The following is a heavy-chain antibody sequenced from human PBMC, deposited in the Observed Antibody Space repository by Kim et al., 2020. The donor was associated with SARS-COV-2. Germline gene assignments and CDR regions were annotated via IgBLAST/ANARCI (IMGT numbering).Heavy chain of an antibody. CDR2: INAGNGNT. J-gene: IGHJ5*02. Sequence: ASVKVSCKASGYTFTSYAMHWVRQAPGQRLEWMGWINAGNGNTKYSQKFQGRVTITRDTSASTAYMELSSLRSEDTAVYYCARDPLILISIAVADNWFDPWGQGTLVTVSS. V-gene: IGHV1-3*01. CDR3: ARDPLILISIAVADNWFDP. CDR1: GYTFTSYA. D-gene: IGHD6-19*01.